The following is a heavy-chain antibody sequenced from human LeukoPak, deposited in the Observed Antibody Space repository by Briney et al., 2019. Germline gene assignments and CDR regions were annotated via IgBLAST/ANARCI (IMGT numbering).Heavy chain of an antibody. Sequence: SETLSLTCAVYGGSFSGYYWSWIRQPPGKGLEWIGEINHSGSTNYNPSLKSRVTISVDTSKNQFSLKLSSVTAADMAVYYCAVGYYYDSSGYYSDFRFDPWGQGTLVTVSS. V-gene: IGHV4-34*01. CDR3: AVGYYYDSSGYYSDFRFDP. CDR1: GGSFSGYY. D-gene: IGHD3-22*01. CDR2: INHSGST. J-gene: IGHJ5*02.